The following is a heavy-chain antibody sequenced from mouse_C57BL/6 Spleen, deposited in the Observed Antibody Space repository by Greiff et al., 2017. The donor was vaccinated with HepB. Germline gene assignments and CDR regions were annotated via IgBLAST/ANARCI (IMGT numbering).Heavy chain of an antibody. CDR3: TRSGYYGNPYWYFDV. D-gene: IGHD2-1*01. J-gene: IGHJ1*03. CDR1: GYTFTDYE. CDR2: IDPETGGT. V-gene: IGHV1-15*01. Sequence: VQLQQSGAELVRPGASVTLSCKASGYTFTDYEMHWVKQTPVHGLEWIGAIDPETGGTAYNQKFKGKAILTADKSSSTAYMELRSLTSEDSAVYYCTRSGYYGNPYWYFDVWGTGTTVTVSS.